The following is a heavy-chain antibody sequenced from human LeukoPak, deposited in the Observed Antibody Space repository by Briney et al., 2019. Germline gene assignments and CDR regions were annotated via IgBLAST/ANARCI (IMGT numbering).Heavy chain of an antibody. J-gene: IGHJ4*02. D-gene: IGHD4-17*01. Sequence: GGSLRLSCAASGFTFSSYWMSWGRQAPGKGRGWVANIKQDGSEKYYVDSVKGRFTISRDNAKNSLYLQMNSLRAEDTAVYYCARDLDIGDLIGYWGQGTLVTVSS. CDR1: GFTFSSYW. CDR3: ARDLDIGDLIGY. V-gene: IGHV3-7*01. CDR2: IKQDGSEK.